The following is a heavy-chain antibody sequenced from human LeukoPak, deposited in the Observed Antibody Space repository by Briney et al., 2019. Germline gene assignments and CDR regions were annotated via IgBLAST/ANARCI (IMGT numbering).Heavy chain of an antibody. J-gene: IGHJ4*02. CDR3: ARDHDWGVNY. Sequence: ASVTVSCKASGFTFTDHYMHWVRQAPGQGLEWMGWINGKRGDTSYAQKFQDRVTMTRDTSISTVYMKLSRLTVDDTAVYYCARDHDWGVNYWGQGTLVTVSS. CDR1: GFTFTDHY. CDR2: INGKRGDT. D-gene: IGHD7-27*01. V-gene: IGHV1-2*02.